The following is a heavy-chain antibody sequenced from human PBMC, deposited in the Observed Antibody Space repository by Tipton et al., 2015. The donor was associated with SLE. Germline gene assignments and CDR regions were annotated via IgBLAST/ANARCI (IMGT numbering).Heavy chain of an antibody. CDR1: GISISNYY. Sequence: PSLTCSVSGISISNYYWSWIRQSANKGLEWIGRVHSSGSISYNPSLKSRLTMSVDTSNNQFYLRLSSVTAADTALYYCVRVILPASRGAFDIWGQGTMVTVSS. CDR3: VRVILPASRGAFDI. V-gene: IGHV4-4*07. J-gene: IGHJ3*02. D-gene: IGHD2-15*01. CDR2: VHSSGSI.